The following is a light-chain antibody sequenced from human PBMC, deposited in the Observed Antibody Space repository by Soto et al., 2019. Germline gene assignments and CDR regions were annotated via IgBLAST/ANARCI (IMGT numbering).Light chain of an antibody. Sequence: DIQMTQSPSSLSASVGDRVTITCRASQSISSYLNWYQQKPGKAPKLLIYAASSLQSGVPSRFSGSGSGTDFTLTISSLQPEDFATYYCKQSYRAFGPGTKVDIK. CDR3: KQSYRA. CDR2: AAS. J-gene: IGKJ3*01. V-gene: IGKV1-39*01. CDR1: QSISSY.